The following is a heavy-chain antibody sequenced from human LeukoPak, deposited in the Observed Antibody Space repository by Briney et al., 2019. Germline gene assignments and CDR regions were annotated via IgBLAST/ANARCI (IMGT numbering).Heavy chain of an antibody. CDR2: IYYSGRT. V-gene: IGHV4-39*01. CDR1: SGTISSSSYF. Sequence: LETLSLTXNVSSGTISSSSYFWGWVRQPPGDGLEWVGNIYYSGRTQYNPSLKSRLTLSVDTSKNQFSLKLSSVTAAGTAVYYCARHIVRPTMLIEYWGQGILVTVSS. CDR3: ARHIVRPTMLIEY. J-gene: IGHJ4*02. D-gene: IGHD3-16*01.